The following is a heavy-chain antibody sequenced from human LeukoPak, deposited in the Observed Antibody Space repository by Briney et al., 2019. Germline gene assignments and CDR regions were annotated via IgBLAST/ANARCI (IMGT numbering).Heavy chain of an antibody. V-gene: IGHV3-7*01. Sequence: GGSLRLSCAASGFAFSGHGMNWVRQAPGKGLEWVANINLDGSERFYDDFVKGRFTISRDNADNSMYLQMTSLRAEDTAVYYCGRVIAGAIDYWGQGTLVTVSS. D-gene: IGHD6-13*01. CDR3: GRVIAGAIDY. CDR1: GFAFSGHG. J-gene: IGHJ4*02. CDR2: INLDGSER.